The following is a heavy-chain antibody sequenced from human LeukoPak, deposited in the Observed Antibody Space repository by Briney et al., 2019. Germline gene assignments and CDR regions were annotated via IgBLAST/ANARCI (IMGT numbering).Heavy chain of an antibody. D-gene: IGHD2-2*02. CDR2: INPNSGGT. CDR3: ARHVPRYCSSTSCYIWFDP. CDR1: GYTFTGYY. Sequence: ASVKVSCKASGYTFTGYYMHWVRQAPGQGLEWMGWINPNSGGTNYAQKFQGRVTMTRDTSISTAYMELSRLRSDDTAVYYCARHVPRYCSSTSCYIWFDPWGQGTLVTVSS. J-gene: IGHJ5*02. V-gene: IGHV1-2*02.